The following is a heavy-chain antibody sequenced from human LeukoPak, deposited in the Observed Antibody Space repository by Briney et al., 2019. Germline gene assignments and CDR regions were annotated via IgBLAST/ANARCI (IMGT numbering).Heavy chain of an antibody. Sequence: GGSLRLSCAASGFTFSSYSMNWVRQAPGKGLEWVSSISSSSSYIYYADSVKGRFTISRDNAKNSLYLQMNSLRAEDTAVYYCARDPNDYSNYEAVDYWGQGTLVTVSS. J-gene: IGHJ4*02. CDR2: ISSSSSYI. CDR3: ARDPNDYSNYEAVDY. CDR1: GFTFSSYS. D-gene: IGHD4-11*01. V-gene: IGHV3-21*01.